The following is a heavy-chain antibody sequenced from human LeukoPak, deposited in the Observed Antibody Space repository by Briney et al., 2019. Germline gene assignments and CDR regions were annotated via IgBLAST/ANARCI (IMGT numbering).Heavy chain of an antibody. V-gene: IGHV3-21*01. Sequence: GGSLRLSCAASGFTFSTYSMNWVRQAPGKGLEWVSSITGSSNFMSYADSVKGRFTISRDNARNSLYLQMNSLRAEDTAVYYCAGDFSQSLNSDYWGQGTLVTVPS. CDR1: GFTFSTYS. J-gene: IGHJ4*02. D-gene: IGHD4-23*01. CDR3: AGDFSQSLNSDY. CDR2: ITGSSNFM.